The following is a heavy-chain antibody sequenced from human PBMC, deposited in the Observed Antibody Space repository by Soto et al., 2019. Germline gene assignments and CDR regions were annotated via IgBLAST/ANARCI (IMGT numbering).Heavy chain of an antibody. CDR2: ISKSSTTI. J-gene: IGHJ6*02. Sequence: GGSLILSCIASGFTLSTYSMTWVRQAPGKGLEWLSYISKSSTTINYADSVKGRFTISRDNAKNSVYLEMSSLRDEDSAVYYCARDPPNFYYYGMVVWGQGTTVTVSS. V-gene: IGHV3-48*02. CDR3: ARDPPNFYYYGMVV. CDR1: GFTLSTYS.